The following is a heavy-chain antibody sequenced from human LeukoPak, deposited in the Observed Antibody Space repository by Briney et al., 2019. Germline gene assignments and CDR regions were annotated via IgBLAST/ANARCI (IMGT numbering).Heavy chain of an antibody. V-gene: IGHV1-18*01. D-gene: IGHD3-10*01. CDR2: ISAYNGNT. CDR1: GYTFTSYG. Sequence: ASVKVSCKASGYTFTSYGISWVRQAPGQGLEWMGWISAYNGNTNYAQKLQGRVTMTTDTSTSTAYMELRSLRSDDTAVYYCARDPNVLLWFGEQDFDYWGQGTLVTVSS. CDR3: ARDPNVLLWFGEQDFDY. J-gene: IGHJ4*02.